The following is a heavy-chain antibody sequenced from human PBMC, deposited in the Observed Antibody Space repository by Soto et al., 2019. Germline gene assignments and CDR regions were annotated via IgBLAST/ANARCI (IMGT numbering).Heavy chain of an antibody. CDR3: ARCAPITMVRMNEAFDI. J-gene: IGHJ3*02. Sequence: ASVKVSFKASGYTFTSYCISWVRQAPGQGLEWLGIITPSCGSTSYAQKFQGRVTMTRDTSTSTVYMELRSLRSEDTAVYYCARCAPITMVRMNEAFDIWCQGTMVTVSS. D-gene: IGHD3-10*01. V-gene: IGHV1-46*01. CDR2: ITPSCGST. CDR1: GYTFTSYC.